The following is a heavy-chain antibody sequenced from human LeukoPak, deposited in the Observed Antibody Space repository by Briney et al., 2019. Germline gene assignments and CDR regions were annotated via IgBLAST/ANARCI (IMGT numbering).Heavy chain of an antibody. CDR3: ASDSRGYYSFDY. Sequence: PSETLSLTCTASGGSISGSSYYWGWIRQPPGKGLEWIGSIYYSGSTYNNPSLKSRVTISVDTSKNQFSLKLSSVTAADTAVYYCASDSRGYYSFDYWGQGTLVTVSS. J-gene: IGHJ4*02. V-gene: IGHV4-39*01. D-gene: IGHD3-22*01. CDR2: IYYSGST. CDR1: GGSISGSSYY.